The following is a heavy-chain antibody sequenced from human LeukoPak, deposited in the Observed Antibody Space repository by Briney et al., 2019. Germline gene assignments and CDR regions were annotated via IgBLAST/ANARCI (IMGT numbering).Heavy chain of an antibody. CDR1: GFTFSSYA. D-gene: IGHD4-17*01. Sequence: PGGSLRLSCAASGFTFSSYAMHWVGQAAGKGLEWVAVISYDGSNKYYADSVKGRFTISRDNSKNTLYLQMNSLRAEDTAVYYCARAPVTTGEFDYWGQGTLVTVSS. V-gene: IGHV3-30-3*01. CDR3: ARAPVTTGEFDY. J-gene: IGHJ4*02. CDR2: ISYDGSNK.